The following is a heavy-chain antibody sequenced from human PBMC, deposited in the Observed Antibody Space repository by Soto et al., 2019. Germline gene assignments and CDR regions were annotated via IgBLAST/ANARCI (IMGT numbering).Heavy chain of an antibody. CDR2: ISSSSSTI. CDR3: ASILTGYWAFGGDV. CDR1: GFTFSSYS. V-gene: IGHV3-48*01. D-gene: IGHD3-9*01. J-gene: IGHJ6*04. Sequence: GGSLRLSCAASGFTFSSYSMNWVRQAPGKGLEWVSYISSSSSTIYYADSVKGRFTISRDNAKNSLYLQMNSLRAEDTAVYYCASILTGYWAFGGDVWGKGTTVTVSS.